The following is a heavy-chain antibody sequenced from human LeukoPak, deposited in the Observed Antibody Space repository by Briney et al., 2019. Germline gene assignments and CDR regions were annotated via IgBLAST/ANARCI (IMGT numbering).Heavy chain of an antibody. CDR3: ARAEYYYGSRWACDI. CDR1: GGSFSGYY. J-gene: IGHJ3*02. Sequence: TSESLSLTCAVYGGSFSGYYWSWIRQPPGKGLEWIGEINNSGSTNYNPALKSRVTISVDTSKNQFSLKLSSVTAAGTAVDYCARAEYYYGSRWACDIWGEGTMGTVSS. CDR2: INNSGST. V-gene: IGHV4-34*01. D-gene: IGHD3-22*01.